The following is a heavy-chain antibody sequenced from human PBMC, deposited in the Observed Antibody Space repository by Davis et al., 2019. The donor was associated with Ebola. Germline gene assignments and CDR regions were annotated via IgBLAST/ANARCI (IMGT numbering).Heavy chain of an antibody. V-gene: IGHV4-34*01. J-gene: IGHJ3*02. Sequence: PSETLSLTCGVYSGSFSNYFWSWIRHLPGKGLEWIGEITHTGSTYYNPSLKSRVTMSLDTSKNQFSLKLSSVTAADTAVYYCARGWAFDIWGQGTMVTVSS. CDR3: ARGWAFDI. CDR2: ITHTGST. CDR1: SGSFSNYF.